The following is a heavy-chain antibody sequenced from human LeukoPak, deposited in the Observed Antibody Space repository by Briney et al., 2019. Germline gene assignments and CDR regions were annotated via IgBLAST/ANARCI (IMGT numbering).Heavy chain of an antibody. V-gene: IGHV3-33*01. Sequence: GGSLRLSCAASGFTFSSYGMHWVRQAPGKGLEWVAVIWYDGSNKYYADSVKGRFTISRDNSKNTLYLQMNSLRAEDTAVYYCAGYNDGFDCWGQGTLVTVSS. D-gene: IGHD1-1*01. CDR2: IWYDGSNK. J-gene: IGHJ4*02. CDR3: AGYNDGFDC. CDR1: GFTFSSYG.